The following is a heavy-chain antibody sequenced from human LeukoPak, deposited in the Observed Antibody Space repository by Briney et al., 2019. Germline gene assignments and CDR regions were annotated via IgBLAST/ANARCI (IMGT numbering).Heavy chain of an antibody. CDR1: GYTFTSYG. D-gene: IGHD6-19*01. CDR3: ARMAGFNFYYYYGMDV. CDR2: MSAYNGNT. Sequence: ASVKVSCKASGYTFTSYGISWVRHAPGQGLGWVGWMSAYNGNTNYAQKLQGRVTTTTDTSTSTAYMELRSLRSDDAAVYYCARMAGFNFYYYYGMDVWGQGTTVTVSS. J-gene: IGHJ6*02. V-gene: IGHV1-18*01.